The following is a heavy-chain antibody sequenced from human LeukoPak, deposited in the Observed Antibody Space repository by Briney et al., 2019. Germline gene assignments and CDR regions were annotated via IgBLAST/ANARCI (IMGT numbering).Heavy chain of an antibody. CDR1: GITLSTYW. Sequence: PGGSLRLSCAASGITLSTYWIHWVRQAPGKGLVWVSRINSDGSSTSYADSVKGRFTISRDNAKNTLYLQMNSLRAEDTAVYYCARGVRDRYRGHWFDPWGQGTLVTVSS. CDR3: ARGVRDRYRGHWFDP. J-gene: IGHJ5*02. V-gene: IGHV3-74*01. D-gene: IGHD3-10*01. CDR2: INSDGSST.